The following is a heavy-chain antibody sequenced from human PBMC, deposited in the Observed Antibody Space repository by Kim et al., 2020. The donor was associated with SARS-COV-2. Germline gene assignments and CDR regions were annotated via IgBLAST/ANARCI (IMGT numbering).Heavy chain of an antibody. CDR1: GYSFTSYW. J-gene: IGHJ3*02. D-gene: IGHD3-22*01. V-gene: IGHV5-51*01. Sequence: GSLKISCKGSGYSFTSYWIGWVRQMPGKGLEWMGIIYPGDSDTRYSPSFQGQVTISADKSISTAYLQWSSLKASDTAMYYCARPSREGYYYDSSGYYTDAFDIWGQGTMVTVSS. CDR2: IYPGDSDT. CDR3: ARPSREGYYYDSSGYYTDAFDI.